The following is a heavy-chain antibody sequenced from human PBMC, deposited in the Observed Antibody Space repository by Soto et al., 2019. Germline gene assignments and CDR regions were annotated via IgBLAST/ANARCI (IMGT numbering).Heavy chain of an antibody. V-gene: IGHV4-34*01. CDR1: GWSFSGYY. CDR3: ARGVSYPILRFLEWPNKVGKYGMDV. D-gene: IGHD3-3*01. Sequence: PSETLSLTCAFYGWSFSGYYWSWIRQPPGKGLEWIGEINHSGSTNYNPSLKSRVTISVDTSKNQFSLKLSSVTAADTAVYYCARGVSYPILRFLEWPNKVGKYGMDVWGQGTTVTVSS. CDR2: INHSGST. J-gene: IGHJ6*02.